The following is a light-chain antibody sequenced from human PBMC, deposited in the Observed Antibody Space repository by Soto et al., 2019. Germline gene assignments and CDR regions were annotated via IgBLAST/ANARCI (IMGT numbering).Light chain of an antibody. CDR2: EVS. V-gene: IGLV2-14*01. Sequence: QSVLTQPASVSGSPGQSITISCTGTSSDVGGYNYVSWYQQHPGKAPKLMIYEVSTRPSGVSNRFSGSKSGNTASLTISGLHDEQEADNYCSSYTSSSTPYVFGTGTKLTVL. CDR3: SSYTSSSTPYV. J-gene: IGLJ1*01. CDR1: SSDVGGYNY.